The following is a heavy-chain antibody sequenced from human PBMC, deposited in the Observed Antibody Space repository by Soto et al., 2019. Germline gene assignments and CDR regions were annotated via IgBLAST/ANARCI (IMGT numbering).Heavy chain of an antibody. CDR2: TYYSGST. D-gene: IGHD3-16*01. J-gene: IGHJ2*01. CDR3: ASSSPLRTLGDWYFEL. V-gene: IGHV4-39*01. CDR1: GGSITSSSYY. Sequence: QLQLQQSGPGLVKPSETLSLTWTDSGGSITSSSYYWGWTRQPPGKGLEWIGSTYYSGSTYCNPSLESRVTLAGDTSKNQWSLKLSSVTPAGTSVYYCASSSPLRTLGDWYFELLGRGTLVTVPS.